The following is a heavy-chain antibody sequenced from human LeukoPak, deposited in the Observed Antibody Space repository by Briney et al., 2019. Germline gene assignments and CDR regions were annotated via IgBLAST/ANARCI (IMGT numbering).Heavy chain of an antibody. D-gene: IGHD3-22*01. Sequence: GGSLRLSCAASGFTFSSYWMSWVRQAPGKGLEWVANIKQDGSEKYYVDSVKGRFTISRDNATNSLYLQMNSLRAEDTAVYYCARDWTYYYDSSGYYYEKYYLDYWGQGTLVTASS. CDR3: ARDWTYYYDSSGYYYEKYYLDY. V-gene: IGHV3-7*01. J-gene: IGHJ4*02. CDR2: IKQDGSEK. CDR1: GFTFSSYW.